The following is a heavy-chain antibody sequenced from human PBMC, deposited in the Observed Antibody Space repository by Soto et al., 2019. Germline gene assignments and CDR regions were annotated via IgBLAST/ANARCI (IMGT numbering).Heavy chain of an antibody. Sequence: QVQMQQWGAGLVKPSESLSLTCAVYGGSFSDYYWNWIRQSPGKGLEWIGEINHGGGTNYNPSLKSRFTMSIDTSKTQFSLKLSSVTAADTALYYCARSPRLAIAYFDFWGQGTLVTVSS. CDR2: INHGGGT. CDR3: ARSPRLAIAYFDF. V-gene: IGHV4-34*02. D-gene: IGHD6-25*01. CDR1: GGSFSDYY. J-gene: IGHJ4*02.